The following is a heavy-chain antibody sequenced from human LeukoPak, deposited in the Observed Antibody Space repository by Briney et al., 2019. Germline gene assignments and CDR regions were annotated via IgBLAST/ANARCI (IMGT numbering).Heavy chain of an antibody. D-gene: IGHD3-22*01. CDR2: ISGSGGTT. V-gene: IGHV3-23*01. CDR3: AIKTYFYDGSGYYYFDY. CDR1: GITFSTYA. J-gene: IGHJ4*02. Sequence: GGCLRLSCAASGITFSTYAMSWVRQAPGKGLGWVSSISGSGGTTYYADSVKGRFTISRDNSKNTLFLQTNTLRAEDTAVYFCAIKTYFYDGSGYYYFDYWGQGTLVTVSS.